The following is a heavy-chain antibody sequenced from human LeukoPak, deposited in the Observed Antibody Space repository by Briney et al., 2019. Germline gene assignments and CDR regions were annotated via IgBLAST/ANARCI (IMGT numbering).Heavy chain of an antibody. CDR1: GGSISSGDYY. J-gene: IGHJ5*02. CDR3: ARAVVVPAAIILDP. Sequence: SQTLSLTCTVSGGSISSGDYYWSWFRQPPVKGLEWIGYIYYSGSTYYNPSLKSRVTISVDTSKNQFSLKLSSVTAADTAVYYCARAVVVPAAIILDPWGQGTLVTVSS. D-gene: IGHD2-2*01. V-gene: IGHV4-30-4*08. CDR2: IYYSGST.